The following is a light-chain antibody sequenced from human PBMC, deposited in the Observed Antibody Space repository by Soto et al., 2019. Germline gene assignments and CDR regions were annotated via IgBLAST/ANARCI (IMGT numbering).Light chain of an antibody. V-gene: IGKV1-33*01. J-gene: IGKJ4*01. CDR1: QDITTF. CDR2: DAS. CDR3: QQYDILLA. Sequence: DIQMTQSPSSLSASVGDRVTITCQASQDITTFLNWYQEKPGKAPRLLIYDASKLEAGVPSRFSGSGSGTDFTFTISSLQPEDFAKYYCQQYDILLAFGGGTKVEI.